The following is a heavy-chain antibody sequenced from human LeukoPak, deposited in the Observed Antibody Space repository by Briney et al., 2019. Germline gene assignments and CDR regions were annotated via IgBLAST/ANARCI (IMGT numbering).Heavy chain of an antibody. J-gene: IGHJ4*02. D-gene: IGHD6-13*01. Sequence: ASVKVSCKASVSTFTSYYMHWVRQAPEQGLEWMGIINPSGGSTSYAQKFQGRVTMTRDTSTSTVYMELSSLRSEDTAVYYCARARAAAGVFDYWGQGTLVTVSS. V-gene: IGHV1-46*01. CDR2: INPSGGST. CDR1: VSTFTSYY. CDR3: ARARAAAGVFDY.